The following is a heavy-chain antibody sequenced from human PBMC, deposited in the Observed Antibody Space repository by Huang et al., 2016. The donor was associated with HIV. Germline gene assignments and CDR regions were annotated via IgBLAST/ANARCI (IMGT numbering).Heavy chain of an antibody. D-gene: IGHD5-12*01. V-gene: IGHV3-30-3*01. CDR1: GFSFAKYA. CDR2: ISNDGSSR. Sequence: QVQLVESGGGVVQPGRSLRLSGAASGFSFAKYAMHWVRQAAGKGLEWVTFISNDGSSRYYADSVKGRVTISRDNFKNALYLQMNRLRGDDTAVYYCTREYTVAGAFDLWGQGTMVTVSS. CDR3: TREYTVAGAFDL. J-gene: IGHJ3*01.